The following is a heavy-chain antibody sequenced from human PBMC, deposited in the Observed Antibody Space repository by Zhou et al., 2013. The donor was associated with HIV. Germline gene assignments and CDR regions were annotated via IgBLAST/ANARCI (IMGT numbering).Heavy chain of an antibody. CDR2: INPNSGGT. Sequence: QVQLVQSGAEVKKPGASVKVSCKASGYTFTGYYIHWVRQAPGQGLEWMGWINPNSGGTNYAQKFQGRVTMTRDTSISTAYMELSRLRSDDTAVYYCAKIRGYSYGYDAFDIWGQGTMVTVSS. CDR1: GYTFTGYY. CDR3: AKIRGYSYGYDAFDI. D-gene: IGHD5-18*01. J-gene: IGHJ3*02. V-gene: IGHV1-2*02.